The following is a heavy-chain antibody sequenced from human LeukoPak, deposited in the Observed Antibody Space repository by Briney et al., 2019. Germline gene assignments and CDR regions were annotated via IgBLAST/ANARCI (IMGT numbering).Heavy chain of an antibody. V-gene: IGHV3-33*01. CDR1: GFTFRSYG. J-gene: IGHJ4*02. D-gene: IGHD6-25*01. CDR2: IWSDGSQQ. Sequence: GMSLRLSCAASGFTFRSYGMHWVRQAQGKGLEWVAVIWSDGSQQHYADSVKGRFTISRDNSKNTLYLQMNSLRVDDTAVYYCARSSDSSDLGYWGQGALVTVSS. CDR3: ARSSDSSDLGY.